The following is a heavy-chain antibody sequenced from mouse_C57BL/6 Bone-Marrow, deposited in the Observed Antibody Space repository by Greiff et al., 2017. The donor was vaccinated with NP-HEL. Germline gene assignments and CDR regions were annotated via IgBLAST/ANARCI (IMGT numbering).Heavy chain of an antibody. CDR1: GFSLTSYG. CDR3: ARNNNYGSSTWFAY. CDR2: IWSGGST. J-gene: IGHJ3*01. V-gene: IGHV2-2*01. D-gene: IGHD1-1*01. Sequence: VQRVESGPGLVQPSQSLSITCTVSGFSLTSYGVHWVRQSPGKGLEWLGVIWSGGSTDYNAAFISRLSISKDNSKSQVFFKMNSLQADDTAIYYCARNNNYGSSTWFAYWGQGTLVTVSA.